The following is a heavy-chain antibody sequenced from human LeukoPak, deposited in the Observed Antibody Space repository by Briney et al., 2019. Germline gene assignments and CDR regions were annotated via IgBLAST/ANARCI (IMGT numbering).Heavy chain of an antibody. Sequence: ASVKVSCKASGYTFTGYYMHWVRQAPGQGLELMGWINPNSGGTNYAQKFQGRVTMTRETSISTAYMELRMLRSDDTAVYYCARDDYYDSSGSWGQGTMVTVSS. CDR3: ARDDYYDSSGS. D-gene: IGHD3-22*01. V-gene: IGHV1-2*02. J-gene: IGHJ3*01. CDR2: INPNSGGT. CDR1: GYTFTGYY.